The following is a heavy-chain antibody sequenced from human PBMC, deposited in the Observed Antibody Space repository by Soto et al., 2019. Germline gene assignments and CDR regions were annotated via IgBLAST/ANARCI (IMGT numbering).Heavy chain of an antibody. CDR1: GGTFSSYA. CDR3: ASALQVVGAHFDY. CDR2: IIPIFGTA. V-gene: IGHV1-69*13. Sequence: GASVKVSCKASGGTFSSYAISWVRQAPGQGLEWMGGIIPIFGTANYAQKFQGRVTITADESTSTAYMELSSLRSEDTAVYYCASALQVVGAHFDYWGQGTLVTVSS. D-gene: IGHD1-26*01. J-gene: IGHJ4*02.